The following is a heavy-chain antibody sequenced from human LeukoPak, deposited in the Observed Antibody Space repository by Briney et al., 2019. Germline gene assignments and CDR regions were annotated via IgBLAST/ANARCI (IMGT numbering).Heavy chain of an antibody. Sequence: SETLSRTCTVSGGSISSSSYYWGWIRQPPGKGLEWIGSIYYSGSTYYNPSLKSRVTISVDTSKNQFSLKLSSVTAADTAVYYCARGVAGYNWFDPWGQGTLVTVSS. CDR2: IYYSGST. CDR1: GGSISSSSYY. D-gene: IGHD6-19*01. CDR3: ARGVAGYNWFDP. V-gene: IGHV4-39*01. J-gene: IGHJ5*02.